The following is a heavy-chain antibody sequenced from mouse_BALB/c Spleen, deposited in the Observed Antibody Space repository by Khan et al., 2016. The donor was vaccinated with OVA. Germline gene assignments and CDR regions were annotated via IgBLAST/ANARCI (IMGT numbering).Heavy chain of an antibody. D-gene: IGHD2-14*01. CDR1: GFTFSTYA. Sequence: EVELVESGGDSVKPGGSLKLSCAVSGFTFSTYAMSWVRQTPEKRLEWVASISSGGSTYYPDSVKGRFTIFRDNARNIVYVQMTSLRSEDMAMYYCAREAYRYDEYYFDYWGQGTTLTVSS. V-gene: IGHV5-6-5*01. CDR3: AREAYRYDEYYFDY. J-gene: IGHJ2*01. CDR2: ISSGGST.